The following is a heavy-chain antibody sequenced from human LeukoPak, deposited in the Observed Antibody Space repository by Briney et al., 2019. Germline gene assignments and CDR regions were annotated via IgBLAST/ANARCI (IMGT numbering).Heavy chain of an antibody. D-gene: IGHD1-26*01. CDR2: INQDASEK. CDR3: ARRGGRPKVGALDY. V-gene: IGHV3-7*03. Sequence: GGSLRLSCAASGFTFSNYWMNWVRQAPGKGLEWVANINQDASEKNYVDSVKGRFTISRDNAKNSLYLQMNSLRAEDTAVYYCARRGGRPKVGALDYWGQGTLVTVSS. CDR1: GFTFSNYW. J-gene: IGHJ4*02.